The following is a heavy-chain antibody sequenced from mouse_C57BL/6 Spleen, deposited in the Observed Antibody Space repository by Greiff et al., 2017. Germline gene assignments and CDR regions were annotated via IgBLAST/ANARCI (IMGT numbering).Heavy chain of an antibody. CDR3: ARGGVYYDYDGFAY. V-gene: IGHV1-15*01. Sequence: QVQLQQSGAELVRPGASVTLSCKASGYTFPDYEMHWVKQTPVHGLEWIGAIDPETGGTAYTQKFKGKAILTADKSSSTAYMELRSLTSEDSAVYYCARGGVYYDYDGFAYWGPGTLVTVSA. CDR1: GYTFPDYE. CDR2: IDPETGGT. D-gene: IGHD2-4*01. J-gene: IGHJ3*01.